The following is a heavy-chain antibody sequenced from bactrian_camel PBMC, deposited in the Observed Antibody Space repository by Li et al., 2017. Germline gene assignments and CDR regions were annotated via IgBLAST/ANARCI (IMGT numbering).Heavy chain of an antibody. Sequence: VQLVESGGGSVQAGGSLRLSCAASGLRYNNYCVGWFRQAPGKEREGVATTGSDGYTTYTDSVKGRFTISHDYDKRTLYLQMNGVKPVDTAMYYCVADQFCPRKIRDHGLGALPLTFRYWGQGTQVTVS. CDR2: TGSDGYT. CDR1: GLRYNNYC. V-gene: IGHV3S53*01. CDR3: VADQFCPRKIRDHGLGALPLTFRY. J-gene: IGHJ6*01. D-gene: IGHD5*01.